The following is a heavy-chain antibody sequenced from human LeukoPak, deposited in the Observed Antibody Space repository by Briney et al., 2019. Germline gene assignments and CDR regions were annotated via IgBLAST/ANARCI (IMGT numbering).Heavy chain of an antibody. CDR2: IYYSGST. CDR3: ARGVYIAAAQYGY. D-gene: IGHD6-13*01. V-gene: IGHV4-59*01. J-gene: IGHJ4*02. CDR1: GGSLSSYY. Sequence: SETLSLTCTVSGGSLSSYYWSWIRQPPGKGLEWIGYIYYSGSTNYNPSLKSRVTISVDTSKNQFSLKLSSMTAADTAVYYCARGVYIAAAQYGYWGQGTLVSVSA.